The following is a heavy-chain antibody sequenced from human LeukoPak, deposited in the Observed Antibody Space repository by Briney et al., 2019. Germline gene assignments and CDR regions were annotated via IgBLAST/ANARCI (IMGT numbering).Heavy chain of an antibody. CDR2: TYNRSKWYN. V-gene: IGHV6-1*01. Sequence: SQTLSLTCAISGDSVSSNSAAWNWIRQSPSRGLEWLGRTYNRSKWYNDYAVSVKSRITINPDTSKNQFSLQLNSVTPEDTAVYYCARGYYYDSSGYPYYYYGMDVWGQGTTVTVSS. CDR1: GDSVSSNSAA. CDR3: ARGYYYDSSGYPYYYYGMDV. J-gene: IGHJ6*02. D-gene: IGHD3-22*01.